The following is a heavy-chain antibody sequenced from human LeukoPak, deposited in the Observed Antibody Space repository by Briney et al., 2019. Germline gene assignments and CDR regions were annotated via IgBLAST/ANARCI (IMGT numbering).Heavy chain of an antibody. Sequence: ASVKVSCKASGYTFTSYGISWVRQAPGQGLEWMGWISAYNGNTNYAQKLQGRVTMTTDTSTSTAYMELRSLRSDDTAVYYCVRDHMTTVTTGYWGQGTLVTVSS. J-gene: IGHJ4*02. CDR3: VRDHMTTVTTGY. CDR1: GYTFTSYG. V-gene: IGHV1-18*01. CDR2: ISAYNGNT. D-gene: IGHD4-17*01.